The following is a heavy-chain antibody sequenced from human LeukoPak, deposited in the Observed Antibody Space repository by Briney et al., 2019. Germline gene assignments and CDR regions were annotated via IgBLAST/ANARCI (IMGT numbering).Heavy chain of an antibody. D-gene: IGHD6-13*01. Sequence: PSETLSLTCTVSGGSIRSSSYYWGWIRQPPGKGLEWIGEINHSGSTNYNPSLKSRVTISVDTSKNQFSLKLSSVTAADTAVYYCARHPARAGTSVSPFDYWGQGTLVTVSS. CDR2: INHSGST. J-gene: IGHJ4*02. CDR1: GGSIRSSSYY. V-gene: IGHV4-39*01. CDR3: ARHPARAGTSVSPFDY.